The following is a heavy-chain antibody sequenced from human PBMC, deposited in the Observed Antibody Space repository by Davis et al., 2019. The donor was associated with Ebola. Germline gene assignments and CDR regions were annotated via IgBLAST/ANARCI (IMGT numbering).Heavy chain of an antibody. V-gene: IGHV1-69*06. CDR2: IIPIFGTA. CDR3: ARIYRNQQPHSKLYYYYYGMDV. Sequence: SVKVSCKASGGTFSSYAISWVRQAPGQGLEWMGGIIPIFGTANYAQKFQGRVTITADKSTSTAYMELSSLRSEDTAVYYCARIYRNQQPHSKLYYYYYGMDVWGQGTTVTVSS. CDR1: GGTFSSYA. J-gene: IGHJ6*02. D-gene: IGHD1-14*01.